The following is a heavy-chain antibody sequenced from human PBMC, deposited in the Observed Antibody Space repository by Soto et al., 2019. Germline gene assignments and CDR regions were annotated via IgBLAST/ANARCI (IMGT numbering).Heavy chain of an antibody. CDR3: VKERMEQCQVLPFFEY. J-gene: IGHJ4*02. D-gene: IGHD6-19*01. Sequence: QVKLVESGGGVVQPGRSLGLSCAASGFSFNSYGMHWVRQAPGKGLEWVAVISYDGSNKYYAGSVKGRFTISRDNSKNTLYLQMNSLRAEDTAVYYCVKERMEQCQVLPFFEYWGQGTLVIVSS. CDR2: ISYDGSNK. V-gene: IGHV3-30*18. CDR1: GFSFNSYG.